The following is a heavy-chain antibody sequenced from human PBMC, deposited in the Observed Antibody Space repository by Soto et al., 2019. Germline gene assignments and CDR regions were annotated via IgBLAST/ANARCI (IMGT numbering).Heavy chain of an antibody. Sequence: PGGSLRLSCAASGFTFSSYGMHWVRQAPGKGLEWVAVIWYDGSNKYYADSVKGRFTISRDNSKNTLYLQMNSLRAEDTAVYYCARGSRTITGTTPVCYWGQGTLVTVSS. CDR2: IWYDGSNK. CDR1: GFTFSSYG. V-gene: IGHV3-33*01. D-gene: IGHD1-20*01. CDR3: ARGSRTITGTTPVCY. J-gene: IGHJ4*02.